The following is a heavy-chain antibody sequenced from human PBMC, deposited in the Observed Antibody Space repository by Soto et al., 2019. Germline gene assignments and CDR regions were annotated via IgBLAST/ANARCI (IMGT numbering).Heavy chain of an antibody. CDR3: ARGNGEWLGTRYYYYYYMDV. CDR1: GFTFSSYS. J-gene: IGHJ6*03. Sequence: VQLVESGGGLVKPGGSLRLSCAASGFTFSSYSMNWVRQAPGKGLEWVSSISSSSSYIYYADSVKGRFTISRDNAKNSLYLQMNSLRAEDTAVYYCARGNGEWLGTRYYYYYYMDVWGKGTTVTVSS. V-gene: IGHV3-21*01. D-gene: IGHD3-3*01. CDR2: ISSSSSYI.